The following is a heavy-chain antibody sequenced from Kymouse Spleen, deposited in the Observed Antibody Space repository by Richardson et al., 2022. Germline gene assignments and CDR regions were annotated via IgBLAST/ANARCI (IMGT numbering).Heavy chain of an antibody. D-gene: IGHD1-7*01. CDR3: ASPYNWNYDWFDP. J-gene: IGHJ5*02. CDR2: IYYSGST. CDR1: GGSISSSSYY. V-gene: IGHV4-39*01. Sequence: QLQLQESGPGLVKPSETLSLTCTVSGGSISSSSYYWGWIRQPPGKGLEWIGSIYYSGSTYYNPSLKSRVTISVDTSKNQFSLKLSSVTAADTAVYYCASPYNWNYDWFDPWGQGTLVTVSS.